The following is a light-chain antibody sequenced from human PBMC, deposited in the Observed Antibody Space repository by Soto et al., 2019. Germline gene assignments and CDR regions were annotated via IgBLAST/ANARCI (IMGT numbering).Light chain of an antibody. CDR1: SSNIGSNT. J-gene: IGLJ1*01. Sequence: QSVLTQPPSASGTPGQRVTISCSGSSSNIGSNTVNWYQQLPGTAPKVLIYSNNQRPSGVPDRFSGSKSDTSASLAISGLQSEDDADYYCAAWDYSLNAYVFGTGTKVTVL. V-gene: IGLV1-44*01. CDR3: AAWDYSLNAYV. CDR2: SNN.